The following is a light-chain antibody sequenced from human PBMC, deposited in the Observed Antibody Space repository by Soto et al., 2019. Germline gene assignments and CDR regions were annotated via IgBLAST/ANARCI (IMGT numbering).Light chain of an antibody. Sequence: DIHLTQSPSFLSASVGDRVTVTCRASQGINSYLAWYQKKPGKAPQLLIYAAYPLQTGVPSRFSGSGSGTEFTLTIASLQPEDFATYYCQQLHTYPLTFGGGTKVEIK. CDR3: QQLHTYPLT. V-gene: IGKV1-9*01. J-gene: IGKJ4*01. CDR1: QGINSY. CDR2: AAY.